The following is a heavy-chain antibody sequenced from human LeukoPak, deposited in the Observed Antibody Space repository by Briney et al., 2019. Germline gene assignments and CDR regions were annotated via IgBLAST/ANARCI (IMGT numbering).Heavy chain of an antibody. Sequence: SVKVSCKASGGTFSSYAISWVRQAPGQGLEWMGRIIPIFGTANYAQKFQGRVTITTDESTSTAYMELSSLRSEDTAVYYCAGDFDYGDYSNSGWFDPWGQGTLVTVSS. CDR3: AGDFDYGDYSNSGWFDP. V-gene: IGHV1-69*05. J-gene: IGHJ5*02. CDR1: GGTFSSYA. D-gene: IGHD4-17*01. CDR2: IIPIFGTA.